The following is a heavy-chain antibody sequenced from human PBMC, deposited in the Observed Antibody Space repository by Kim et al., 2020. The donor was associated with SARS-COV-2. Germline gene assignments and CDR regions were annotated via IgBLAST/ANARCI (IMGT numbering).Heavy chain of an antibody. Sequence: STNYNPSLKSRVTISVDKYKNQFAMKLSSVTAADTAVYYGARGPEGIAGYWGQGTLVTVSS. CDR3: ARGPEGIAGY. D-gene: IGHD6-13*01. CDR2: ST. J-gene: IGHJ4*02. V-gene: IGHV4-4*02.